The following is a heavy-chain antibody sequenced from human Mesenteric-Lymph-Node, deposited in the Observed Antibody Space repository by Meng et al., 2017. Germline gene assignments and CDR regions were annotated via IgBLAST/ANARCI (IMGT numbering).Heavy chain of an antibody. CDR3: ARRGPSGNFSP. J-gene: IGHJ5*02. CDR2: IDDRGNT. D-gene: IGHD3-10*01. CDR1: GGSSRDYY. Sequence: QLLPQRPGAGPLVRSEPLSRCGPVSGGSSRDYYWPWIRHPPGKGLEWIGEIDDRGNTKYNPSLKSRVTISLDTSKKQFSLKVSSVTAADSAVYYCARRGPSGNFSPWSQGALVTASS. V-gene: IGHV4-34*01.